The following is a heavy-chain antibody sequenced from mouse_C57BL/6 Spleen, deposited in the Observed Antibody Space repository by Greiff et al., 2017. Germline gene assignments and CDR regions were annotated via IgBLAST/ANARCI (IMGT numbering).Heavy chain of an antibody. Sequence: QVQLQQPGAELVKPGASVKMSCKASGYTFTSYWITWVKQRPGQGLEWIGDIYPGSGSTNYTEKFKSKATLTVDTSSSTAYMQLSSLTSEDSAVYYCARGDYYGSSYWYFDVWGTGTTVTVSS. V-gene: IGHV1-55*01. J-gene: IGHJ1*03. CDR1: GYTFTSYW. CDR3: ARGDYYGSSYWYFDV. CDR2: IYPGSGST. D-gene: IGHD1-1*01.